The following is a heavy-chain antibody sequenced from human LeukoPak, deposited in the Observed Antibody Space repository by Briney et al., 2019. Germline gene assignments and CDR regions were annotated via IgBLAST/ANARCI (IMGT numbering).Heavy chain of an antibody. D-gene: IGHD4-17*01. CDR3: ARTHESYYGDYYNAY. CDR1: GGSISSGDYY. CDR2: IYYSGST. V-gene: IGHV4-30-4*01. Sequence: SETLSLTCTVSGGSISSGDYYWSWIRQPPGKGLEWIGYIYYSGSTYYNPSLKSRVTISVDTSKNQFPLKLSSVTAADTAVYYCARTHESYYGDYYNAYWGQGTLVTVSS. J-gene: IGHJ4*02.